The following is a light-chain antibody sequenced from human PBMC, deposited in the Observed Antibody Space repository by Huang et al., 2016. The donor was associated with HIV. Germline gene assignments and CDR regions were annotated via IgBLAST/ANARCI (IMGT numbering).Light chain of an antibody. CDR2: KAS. Sequence: DIQLTQSPSTLSASVGDRVTITCRASQNIYSWLAWYQQKPGKAPKRLIYKASNLERGVPSRFSGSGSGTDFTLTISSLQPDDFATYYCQQYHTSWTSGQGTKVDIK. V-gene: IGKV1-5*03. CDR3: QQYHTSWT. J-gene: IGKJ1*01. CDR1: QNIYSW.